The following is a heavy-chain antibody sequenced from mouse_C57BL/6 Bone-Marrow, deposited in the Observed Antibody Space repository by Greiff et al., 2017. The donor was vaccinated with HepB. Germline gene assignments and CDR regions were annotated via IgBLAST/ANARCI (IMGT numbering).Heavy chain of an antibody. D-gene: IGHD3-2*02. V-gene: IGHV14-3*01. Sequence: VQLKESVAELVRPGASVKLSCTASGFNIKNTYMHWVKQRPEQGLEWIGRIDPANGNTKYAPKFQGKATITADTSSNTAYLQLSSLTSEDTAIYYCARCSSGPSYAMDYWGQGTSVTVSS. CDR3: ARCSSGPSYAMDY. CDR2: IDPANGNT. J-gene: IGHJ4*01. CDR1: GFNIKNTY.